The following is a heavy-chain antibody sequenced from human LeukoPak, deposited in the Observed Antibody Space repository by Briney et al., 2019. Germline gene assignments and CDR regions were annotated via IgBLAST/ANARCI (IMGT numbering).Heavy chain of an antibody. CDR3: ARDAHKWELPDY. J-gene: IGHJ4*02. CDR1: GYTFTSYV. V-gene: IGHV1-18*01. D-gene: IGHD1-26*01. Sequence: ASVNVSCKASGYTFTSYVISWVRQAPGQGLEWMGWISAYNGNTNYAQKLQGRVNMTTDTSTSTAYMELRSLRSDDTAVYYCARDAHKWELPDYWGQGTLVTVSS. CDR2: ISAYNGNT.